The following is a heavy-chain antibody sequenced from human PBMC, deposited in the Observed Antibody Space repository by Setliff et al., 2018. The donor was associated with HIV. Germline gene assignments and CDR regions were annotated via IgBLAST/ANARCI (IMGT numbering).Heavy chain of an antibody. V-gene: IGHV4-61*09. CDR3: ARTDWARTSYYYYYGMNV. CDR1: GGSISSGSYY. Sequence: PSETLSLTCTVSGGSISSGSYYWSWIRQPAGKGLEWIGHIYTSGSTNYNPSLKSRVTILVDTSKNQFSLKLSSVTAADTAVYYCARTDWARTSYYYYYGMNVWGQGTTVTVSS. J-gene: IGHJ6*02. CDR2: IYTSGST. D-gene: IGHD3-9*01.